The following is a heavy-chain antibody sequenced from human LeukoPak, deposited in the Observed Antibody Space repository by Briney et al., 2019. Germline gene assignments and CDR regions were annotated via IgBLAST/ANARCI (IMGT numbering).Heavy chain of an antibody. J-gene: IGHJ4*02. Sequence: GSLRLSCAASGFTFSSYSMNWVRQAPGKGLEWVSYISSSSSTIYYADSVKGRFTISRDNAKNSLYLQMNSLRAEDTAVYYCARERWLVPFDYWGQGTLVTVSS. D-gene: IGHD6-19*01. CDR2: ISSSSSTI. CDR1: GFTFSSYS. V-gene: IGHV3-48*01. CDR3: ARERWLVPFDY.